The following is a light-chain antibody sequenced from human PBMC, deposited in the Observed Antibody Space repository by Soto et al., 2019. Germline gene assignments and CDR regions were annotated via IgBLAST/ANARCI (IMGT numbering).Light chain of an antibody. CDR3: QSYDISLGGSWV. CDR2: DDD. CDR1: SVGFRS. V-gene: IGLV3-21*02. Sequence: SYELTQPPSVSAAPGQTAKITCGLDSVGFRSVHWYQQKAGQAPVLVVFDDDDRPSGIPERFSGSNSGTSASLAITGLQAEDEAHYYCQSYDISLGGSWVFGGGTKLTVL. J-gene: IGLJ3*02.